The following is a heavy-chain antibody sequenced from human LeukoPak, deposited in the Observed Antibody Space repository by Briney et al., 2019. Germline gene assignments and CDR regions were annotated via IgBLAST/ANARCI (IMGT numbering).Heavy chain of an antibody. CDR2: IIPILGIA. CDR1: GGTFSSYA. V-gene: IGHV1-69*04. CDR3: AREGLFTMVRGALYYFDY. Sequence: SVKVSCKASGGTFSSYAISWVRQAPGQGLEWMGRIIPILGIANYAQKFQGRVTITADKSTSTAYMELSSLRSEDTAVYYCAREGLFTMVRGALYYFDYWGQGTLVTVSS. D-gene: IGHD3-10*01. J-gene: IGHJ4*02.